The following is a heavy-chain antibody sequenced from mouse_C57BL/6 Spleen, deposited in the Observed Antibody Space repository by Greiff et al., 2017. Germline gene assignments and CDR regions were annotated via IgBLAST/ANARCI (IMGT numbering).Heavy chain of an antibody. CDR2: ILPGSGGT. Sequence: QVQLQQSGAELMKPGASVKLSCTATGFTINGYWIEWVKQRPEHGLEWIGEILPGSGGTKYNEKFKGKASITADTSSNTAYMQLRSLTTEDSAIYYCARSLDDSIVVDDAMDYWGQGTSVTVSS. V-gene: IGHV1-9*01. CDR3: ARSLDDSIVVDDAMDY. J-gene: IGHJ4*01. D-gene: IGHD2-12*01. CDR1: GFTINGYW.